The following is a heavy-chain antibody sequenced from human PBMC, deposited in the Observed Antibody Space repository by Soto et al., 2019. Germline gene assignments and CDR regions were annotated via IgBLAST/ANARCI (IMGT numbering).Heavy chain of an antibody. Sequence: QLQLQESGPGLVKPSETLSLTCTVSGGSISSSSYYWGWIRQPPGKGLEWIGSMYYSGSTYYNPSLKRRVTISVDTSKNQFSLKLSSVTAADTAVYYCARERGDYSSSWPVDYWGQGTLVTVSS. J-gene: IGHJ4*02. CDR2: MYYSGST. CDR1: GGSISSSSYY. CDR3: ARERGDYSSSWPVDY. V-gene: IGHV4-39*02. D-gene: IGHD6-13*01.